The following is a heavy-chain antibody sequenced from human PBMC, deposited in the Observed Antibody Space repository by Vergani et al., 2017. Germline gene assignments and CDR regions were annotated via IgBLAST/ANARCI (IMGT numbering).Heavy chain of an antibody. CDR3: ARDVVGATQGAFDI. D-gene: IGHD1-26*01. Sequence: QVQLVQSGAEVKKPGSSVKVSCKASGGTFSSYAISWVRQAPGQGLEWMGGFIPIFGTANYAQEFQGRVTITADEATSTAYMELSSLRSEDTAVYYCARDVVGATQGAFDIWGQGTMVTVSS. CDR2: FIPIFGTA. CDR1: GGTFSSYA. V-gene: IGHV1-69*12. J-gene: IGHJ3*02.